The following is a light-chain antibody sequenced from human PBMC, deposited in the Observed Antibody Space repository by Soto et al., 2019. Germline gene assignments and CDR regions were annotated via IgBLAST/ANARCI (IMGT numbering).Light chain of an antibody. CDR1: QGISNY. V-gene: IGKV1-27*01. Sequence: DIQMTQSPSSLSASVGDRVTITCRASQGISNYLAWYQQKPGKVPKLLIYDASTLQSGVPSRFSGRGSGTDFTLTISRLQPEDVANYYCQKYNSAPLTFGGGNKVEIK. CDR2: DAS. J-gene: IGKJ4*01. CDR3: QKYNSAPLT.